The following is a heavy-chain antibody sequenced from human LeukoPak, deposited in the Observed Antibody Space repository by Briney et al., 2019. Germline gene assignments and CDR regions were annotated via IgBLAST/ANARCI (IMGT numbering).Heavy chain of an antibody. J-gene: IGHJ3*02. CDR2: ISYDGSNK. CDR1: GFTFSSYA. V-gene: IGHV3-30-3*01. Sequence: GGSLRLSCAASGFTFSSYAMHWVRQAPGKGLEWVAVISYDGSNKYYADSVKGRFTISRDNSKNTLYLQMNSLRVEDTAVYYCAKDRAYGFDIWGQGTMVTVSS. CDR3: AKDRAYGFDI. D-gene: IGHD3-10*01.